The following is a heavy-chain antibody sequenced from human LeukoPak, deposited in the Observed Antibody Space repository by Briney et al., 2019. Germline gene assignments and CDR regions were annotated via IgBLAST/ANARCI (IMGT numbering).Heavy chain of an antibody. V-gene: IGHV4-39*01. D-gene: IGHD2-2*01. Sequence: PSETLSLTCTVSGGSISSSSYYWGWIRQPPGKGLEWIGSIYYSGSTYYNPSLKSRVTISVDTSKNQFSLKLRSVTAADTAVYYCARHGRVPAAKGWFDPWGQGTLVTVSS. J-gene: IGHJ5*02. CDR3: ARHGRVPAAKGWFDP. CDR1: GGSISSSSYY. CDR2: IYYSGST.